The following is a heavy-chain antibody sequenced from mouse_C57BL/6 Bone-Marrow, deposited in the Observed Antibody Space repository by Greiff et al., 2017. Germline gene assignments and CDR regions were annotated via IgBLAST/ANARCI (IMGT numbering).Heavy chain of an antibody. Sequence: QVQLQQPGAELVKPGASVKLSCKASGYTFTSYWMHWVKQRPGQGLEWIGMIHPNSGSTNYNEKFKSKATLTVDTSSSTAYMQLSSLTSEDSAVYYGERKKAYGWYFDVWGTGTTVTVSS. CDR2: IHPNSGST. D-gene: IGHD1-1*02. J-gene: IGHJ1*03. CDR3: ERKKAYGWYFDV. CDR1: GYTFTSYW. V-gene: IGHV1-64*01.